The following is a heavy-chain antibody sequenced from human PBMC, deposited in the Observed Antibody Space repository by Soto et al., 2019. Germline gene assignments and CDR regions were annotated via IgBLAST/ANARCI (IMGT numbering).Heavy chain of an antibody. D-gene: IGHD2-2*01. Sequence: QPGGSLRLSCAASGFTFSSYSMNWVRQAPGKGLEWVSYISSSSSTIYYADSVKGRFTISRDNAKNSLYLQMNSLRDEDTAVYYCARDQRPHCSSTSCYWVYYYYYGMDVWGQGTTVTVSS. V-gene: IGHV3-48*02. CDR1: GFTFSSYS. J-gene: IGHJ6*02. CDR3: ARDQRPHCSSTSCYWVYYYYYGMDV. CDR2: ISSSSSTI.